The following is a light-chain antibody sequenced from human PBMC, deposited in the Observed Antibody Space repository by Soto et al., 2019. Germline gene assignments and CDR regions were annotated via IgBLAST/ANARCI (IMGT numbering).Light chain of an antibody. J-gene: IGKJ4*01. V-gene: IGKV3-20*01. Sequence: VLTQSPATLSLSPVERATLSCRASLNVNSYLAWYQQKPGQAPRLLIYGASSRATGIPDRFSGSGSGTDFTLTISRLEPEDFAVYYCQQYGSSLTFGGGTKVDIK. CDR2: GAS. CDR3: QQYGSSLT. CDR1: LNVNSY.